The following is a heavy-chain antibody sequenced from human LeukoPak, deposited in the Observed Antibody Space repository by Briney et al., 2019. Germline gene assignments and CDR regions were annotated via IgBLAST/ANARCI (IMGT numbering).Heavy chain of an antibody. V-gene: IGHV4-4*09. Sequence: SETLSLTCTVYGGSISSYYWSWIRQPPGKGLEWIGYIYTSGSTNYNPSLKSRVTISVDTSKNQFSLKLSSVTAADTAVYYCARLGDFALRVNAFDIWGQGTMVTVSS. D-gene: IGHD3-3*01. CDR2: IYTSGST. CDR3: ARLGDFALRVNAFDI. J-gene: IGHJ3*02. CDR1: GGSISSYY.